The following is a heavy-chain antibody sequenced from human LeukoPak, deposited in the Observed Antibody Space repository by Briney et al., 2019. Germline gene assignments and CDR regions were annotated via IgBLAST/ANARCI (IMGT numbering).Heavy chain of an antibody. J-gene: IGHJ4*02. Sequence: PGRSLRLSCAASGFTFDDYAMHRVRQAPGKGLEWVSGISWNSGSIGYADSVKGRFTISRDNAKNSLYLQMNSLRAEDMALYYCAKGVEMATITYFDYWGQGTLVTVSS. V-gene: IGHV3-9*03. CDR3: AKGVEMATITYFDY. CDR1: GFTFDDYA. CDR2: ISWNSGSI. D-gene: IGHD5-24*01.